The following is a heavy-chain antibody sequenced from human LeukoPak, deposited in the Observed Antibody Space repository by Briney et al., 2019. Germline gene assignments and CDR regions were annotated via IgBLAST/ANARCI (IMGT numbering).Heavy chain of an antibody. V-gene: IGHV1-2*02. CDR2: INPNSGGT. CDR3: ARTGADCSSTSCYTGYYYYYMDV. D-gene: IGHD2-2*02. J-gene: IGHJ6*03. Sequence: ASVKVSCKASGYTFTGYYMHWVRQAPGQGLEWMGWINPNSGGTNYAQKFQGRATMTRDTSISTAYMELSRLRSDDTAVYYCARTGADCSSTSCYTGYYYYYMDVWGKGTTVTVSS. CDR1: GYTFTGYY.